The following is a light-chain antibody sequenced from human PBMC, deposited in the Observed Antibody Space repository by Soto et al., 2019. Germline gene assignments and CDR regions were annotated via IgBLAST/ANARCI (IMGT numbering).Light chain of an antibody. V-gene: IGKV3-11*01. CDR2: DAS. Sequence: EIVLTQSPATLSLSPGERATLSCRASQSVSSYLAWYQQKPGQAPRLLIYDASNRATGIPARFSGSGSGTDLTLTISSLEPDDFALYYCQQRSNWSLTFGGGTKVEIK. J-gene: IGKJ4*01. CDR3: QQRSNWSLT. CDR1: QSVSSY.